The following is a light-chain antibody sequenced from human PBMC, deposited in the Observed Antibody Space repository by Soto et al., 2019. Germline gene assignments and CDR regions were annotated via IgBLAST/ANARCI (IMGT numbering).Light chain of an antibody. V-gene: IGKV3D-15*01. Sequence: EIVMTQSPATLSVSPGEGATLSCRASQTVSSNIAWYQQKRGQAPRLLIYGSSTRATGIPARFSGSGSGTEFTLNISSLQSEDFAGYYCQQYNDWPLTFGGGTKVEIK. CDR3: QQYNDWPLT. J-gene: IGKJ4*01. CDR1: QTVSSN. CDR2: GSS.